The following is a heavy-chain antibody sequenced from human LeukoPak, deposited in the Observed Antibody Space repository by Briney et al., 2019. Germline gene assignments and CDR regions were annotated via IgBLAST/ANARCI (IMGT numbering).Heavy chain of an antibody. CDR3: ASWYNSGFVIDY. Sequence: SETLSLTCTVSGYSISSGYYWGWIRQPPGKGLEWIGSIYHSGSTYYNPSLKSRVTISVDTSKNQFSLKLYSVTAADTAVYCCASWYNSGFVIDYWDQGTLVTVSS. J-gene: IGHJ4*02. CDR2: IYHSGST. V-gene: IGHV4-38-2*02. D-gene: IGHD6-19*01. CDR1: GYSISSGYY.